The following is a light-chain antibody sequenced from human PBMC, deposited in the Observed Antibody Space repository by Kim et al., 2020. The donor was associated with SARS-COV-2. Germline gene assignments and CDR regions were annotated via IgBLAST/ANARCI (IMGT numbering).Light chain of an antibody. J-gene: IGKJ1*01. V-gene: IGKV1-39*01. CDR3: QQSYGTPRT. CDR2: AAS. Sequence: ASVGYRVTITCRASQGISSYLNWDQQKPGNAPKFLIYAASSLHSGVPSRFSASGSGTDFTLTISTLQPEDFATYYCQQSYGTPRTFSEGTKVDI. CDR1: QGISSY.